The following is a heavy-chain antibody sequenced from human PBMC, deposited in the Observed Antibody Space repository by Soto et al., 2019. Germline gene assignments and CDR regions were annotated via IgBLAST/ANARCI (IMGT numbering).Heavy chain of an antibody. CDR1: GLDFSSEV. Sequence: PGGSLRLSCAASGLDFSSEVMCWVRQAPGKGLEWVSSISGSGRTIYHADSMRGRFAISRDNSKNSLYLQLNNLRDDDTAVYYCAKVGPSYYYGMDVWGQGTTVTVSS. D-gene: IGHD1-26*01. CDR3: AKVGPSYYYGMDV. J-gene: IGHJ6*02. V-gene: IGHV3-23*01. CDR2: ISGSGRTI.